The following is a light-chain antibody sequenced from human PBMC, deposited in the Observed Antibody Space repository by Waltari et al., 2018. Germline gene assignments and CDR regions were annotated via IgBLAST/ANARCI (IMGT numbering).Light chain of an antibody. V-gene: IGKV4-1*01. Sequence: DIVMTQSPDSLPVSLGERATLTCKSSQSGLYNTDNKNYLAWYQQKPGQSPKLLIYWASTRESGVPDRFSGSGSGTDFTLTISGLQADDAAIYFCQQYYDIPVTFGQGTRLEIK. CDR3: QQYYDIPVT. CDR2: WAS. J-gene: IGKJ2*01. CDR1: QSGLYNTDNKNY.